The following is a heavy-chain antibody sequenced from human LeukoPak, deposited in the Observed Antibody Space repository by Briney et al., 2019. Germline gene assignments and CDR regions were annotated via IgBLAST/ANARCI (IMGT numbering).Heavy chain of an antibody. CDR2: VNPNSGNT. V-gene: IGHV1-8*01. CDR3: ARAPEWGKANYYYYMDV. J-gene: IGHJ6*03. Sequence: ASVKVSCKASGYTFTSYDINWVRQATGQGLEWMGWVNPNSGNTGYAQKFQGRVTMTRNTSISTAYMELSSLRSEDTAVYYCARAPEWGKANYYYYMDVWGKGTTVTVSS. CDR1: GYTFTSYD. D-gene: IGHD1-26*01.